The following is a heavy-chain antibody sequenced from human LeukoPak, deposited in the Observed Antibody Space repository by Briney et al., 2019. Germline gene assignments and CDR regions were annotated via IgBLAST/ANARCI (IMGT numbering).Heavy chain of an antibody. CDR3: AKRSYGSSGPTD. CDR1: GFTFHPYA. D-gene: IGHD3-22*01. CDR2: ITGDGRST. V-gene: IGHV3-43*02. J-gene: IGHJ4*02. Sequence: PGGSPRLSCAPSGFTFHPYAMHCVRLAPGQRLECVTFITGDGRSTYYADSVKGRFTSSRDNSKNSLYLQMNSLRTEDTALYYCAKRSYGSSGPTDWGQGTLVTVSS.